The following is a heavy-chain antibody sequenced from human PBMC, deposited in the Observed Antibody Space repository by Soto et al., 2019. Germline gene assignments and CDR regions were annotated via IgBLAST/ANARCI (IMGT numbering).Heavy chain of an antibody. D-gene: IGHD1-7*01. CDR3: AKFKGFNWNYVFDY. Sequence: GGSLRLSCEVSGLTFSNFAMSWVRQAPGKGLEWASAIGGSSGTTFYADSVKGRFTISKDYAKSMLYLQMNSLRAEDTAVYYCAKFKGFNWNYVFDYWGQGVPVPVSS. CDR2: IGGSSGTT. CDR1: GLTFSNFA. V-gene: IGHV3-23*01. J-gene: IGHJ4*02.